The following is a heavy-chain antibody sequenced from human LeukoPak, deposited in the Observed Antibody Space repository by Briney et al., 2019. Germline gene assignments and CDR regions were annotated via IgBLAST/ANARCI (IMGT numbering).Heavy chain of an antibody. Sequence: SETLSLTCTVSGGSISSSSYYWGWIRQPPGKGLEWIGSIYYSGSTYYNPSLKSRVPISVDTSKNQFSLKLSSVTAADTAVYYCARYCSSTSCYRSDFDYWGQGTLVTVSS. V-gene: IGHV4-39*01. J-gene: IGHJ4*02. D-gene: IGHD2-2*01. CDR2: IYYSGST. CDR1: GGSISSSSYY. CDR3: ARYCSSTSCYRSDFDY.